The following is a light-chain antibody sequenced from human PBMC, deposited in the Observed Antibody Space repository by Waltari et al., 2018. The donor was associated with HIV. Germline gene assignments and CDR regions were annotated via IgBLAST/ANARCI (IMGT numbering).Light chain of an antibody. CDR2: DVS. V-gene: IGLV2-14*01. CDR1: SSDVGGYKY. CDR3: SSYTSSSTV. J-gene: IGLJ3*02. Sequence: QSALTQPASVSGSPGQSITISCTGTSSDVGGYKYVSWYQQHPGKAPKLMIYDVSNRPSWVSNRFSGCKSGNPASLTISGLQAEDEADYYCSSYTSSSTVFGGGTKLTVL.